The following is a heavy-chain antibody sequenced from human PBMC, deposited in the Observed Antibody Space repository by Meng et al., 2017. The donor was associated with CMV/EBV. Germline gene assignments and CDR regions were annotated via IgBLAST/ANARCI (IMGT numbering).Heavy chain of an antibody. Sequence: SSVKVSCKASGGTFSSYAISWVRQAPGQGLEWMGGIIPICGTANYAQKFQGRVTLTTDESTSTAYMELSSLRSEDTAVYYCAIAAAGFGNWFDPWGQGTLVTVSS. CDR3: AIAAAGFGNWFDP. CDR2: IIPICGTA. CDR1: GGTFSSYA. D-gene: IGHD6-13*01. V-gene: IGHV1-69*05. J-gene: IGHJ5*02.